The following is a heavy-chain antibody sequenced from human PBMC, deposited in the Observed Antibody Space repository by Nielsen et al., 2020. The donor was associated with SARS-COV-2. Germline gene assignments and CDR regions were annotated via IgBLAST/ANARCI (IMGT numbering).Heavy chain of an antibody. Sequence: GESLKISCAASGFSFRSFTMSWVRQAPGKGLDWVSSISTSSSYVYYADSVKGRFTISRDNAKNSLYLQMNSLRAEDTAVYYCARDLGRGSSWYYGMDVWGQGTTVTVSS. CDR1: GFSFRSFT. J-gene: IGHJ6*02. V-gene: IGHV3-21*01. CDR3: ARDLGRGSSWYYGMDV. CDR2: ISTSSSYV. D-gene: IGHD6-13*01.